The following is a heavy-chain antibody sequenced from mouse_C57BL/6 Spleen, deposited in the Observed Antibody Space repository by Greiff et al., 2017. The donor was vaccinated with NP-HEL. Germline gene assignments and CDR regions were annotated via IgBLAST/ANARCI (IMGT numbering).Heavy chain of an antibody. CDR3: AKDGYYNYFDD. CDR1: GYTFTSYW. CDR2: IYPGSGST. D-gene: IGHD2-3*01. V-gene: IGHV1-55*01. J-gene: IGHJ2*01. Sequence: QVQLQQPGAELVKPGASVKMSCKASGYTFTSYWITWVKQRPGQGLEWIGDIYPGSGSTNYNGKFKGKATLTADKSSSTAYMQLSSLTSEDSAVYFCAKDGYYNYFDDWGQGTTLTVSS.